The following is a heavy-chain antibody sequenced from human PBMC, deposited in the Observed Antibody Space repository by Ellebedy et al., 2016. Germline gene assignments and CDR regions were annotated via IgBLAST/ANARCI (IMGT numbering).Heavy chain of an antibody. CDR2: ISSIISSSSYI. CDR3: ARDSYYDSSGELGY. CDR1: GFTFSGHA. Sequence: GESLKISXAASGFTFSGHAMYWVRQAPGKGLEWVSSISSIISSSSYIYYADSVKGRFTISRDNAKNSLYLQMNSLRAEDTAVYYCARDSYYDSSGELGYWGQGTLVTVSS. D-gene: IGHD3-22*01. J-gene: IGHJ4*02. V-gene: IGHV3-21*01.